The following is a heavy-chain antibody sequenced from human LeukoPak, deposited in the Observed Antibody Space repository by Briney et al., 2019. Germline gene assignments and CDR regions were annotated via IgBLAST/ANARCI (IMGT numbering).Heavy chain of an antibody. J-gene: IGHJ3*02. D-gene: IGHD2-21*01. CDR3: ARAGYYAFDI. Sequence: SETLSLTCTVSGGSISSGSDYWGWIRQPAGQGLEWIVRIYTSGSTNYNPSPKSRVTTSVDTYKNQFTLKLSSVTAADTAVYYCARAGYYAFDIWGQGTMVTVSS. CDR1: GGSISSGSDY. V-gene: IGHV4-61*02. CDR2: IYTSGST.